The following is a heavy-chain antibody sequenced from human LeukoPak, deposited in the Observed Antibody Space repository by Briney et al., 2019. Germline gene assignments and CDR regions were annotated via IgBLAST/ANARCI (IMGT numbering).Heavy chain of an antibody. CDR1: GFTFTSYW. CDR3: AREAGIPPNTQQWPPTVDQ. J-gene: IGHJ4*01. D-gene: IGHD5-18*01. Sequence: SGGSPRPSSAASGFTFTSYWMSWVRQAPGKGLEWVANIKQDGSEKYYVDSVKGRFTISRDNAKNSLYLQMNSLRAEDTALYYCAREAGIPPNTQQWPPTVDQWGQGTLVTVSS. V-gene: IGHV3-7*05. CDR2: IKQDGSEK.